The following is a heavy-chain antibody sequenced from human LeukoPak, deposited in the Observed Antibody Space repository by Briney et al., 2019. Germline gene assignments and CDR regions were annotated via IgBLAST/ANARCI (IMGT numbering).Heavy chain of an antibody. D-gene: IGHD5-24*01. CDR2: IIPIVGTA. J-gene: IGHJ4*02. CDR3: TRDHGVATIRYFDY. CDR1: GGTFSRYA. V-gene: IGHV1-69*01. Sequence: GASVNVSCKASGGTFSRYAISWVRQAPGQGLEWMGGIIPIVGTATYAQKFQGRVTITADESTSTAYMELSRLRSEDTAFYYCTRDHGVATIRYFDYWGQGTLVTVSS.